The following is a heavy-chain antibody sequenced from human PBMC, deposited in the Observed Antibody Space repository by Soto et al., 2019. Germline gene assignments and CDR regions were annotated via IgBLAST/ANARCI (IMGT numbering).Heavy chain of an antibody. V-gene: IGHV3-66*01. J-gene: IGHJ6*03. CDR2: IQSGGPT. CDR3: ARDDVLCDGGRCYGVPLDV. CDR1: GFTVSSKY. D-gene: IGHD2-15*01. Sequence: PGASLRLSCAASGFTVSSKYMSWVRQAPGKGLEWVSLIQSGGPTYYADSVKGRFTISRDTSENTLHLQMDSLRAEDTAVYYCARDDVLCDGGRCYGVPLDVWGKGT.